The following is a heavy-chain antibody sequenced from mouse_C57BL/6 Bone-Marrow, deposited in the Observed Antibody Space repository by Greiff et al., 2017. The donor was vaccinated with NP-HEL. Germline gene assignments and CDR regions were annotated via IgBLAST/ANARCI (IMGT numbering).Heavy chain of an antibody. D-gene: IGHD2-5*01. CDR1: GYAFSSSW. CDR2: IYPGDGDT. CDR3: ARGRRVTKYNAIDY. V-gene: IGHV1-82*01. J-gene: IGHJ4*01. Sequence: VQLLESGPELVKPGASVTLSCTASGYAFSSSWMHWVKQRPGQGLEWIGRIYPGDGDTNYNRKFKGKATLTADTSSSTAYLHLSSLTSEDAAVYICARGRRVTKYNAIDYWGQGTSVTVSS.